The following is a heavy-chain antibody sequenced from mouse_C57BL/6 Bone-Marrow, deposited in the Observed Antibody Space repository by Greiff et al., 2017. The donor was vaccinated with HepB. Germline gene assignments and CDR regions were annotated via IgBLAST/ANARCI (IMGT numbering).Heavy chain of an antibody. CDR1: GYAFSSSW. V-gene: IGHV1-82*01. J-gene: IGHJ1*03. D-gene: IGHD1-1*01. CDR2: IYPGDGDT. Sequence: VKLVESGPELVKPGASVKISCKASGYAFSSSWMNWVKQRPGKGLEWIGRIYPGDGDTNYNGKFKGKATLTADKSSSTAYMQLSSLTSEDSAVYFCARDYYGSWYFDVWGTGTTVTVSS. CDR3: ARDYYGSWYFDV.